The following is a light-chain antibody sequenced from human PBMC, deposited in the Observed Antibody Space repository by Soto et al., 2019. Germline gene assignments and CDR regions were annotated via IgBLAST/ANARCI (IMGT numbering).Light chain of an antibody. CDR2: HVS. J-gene: IGLJ2*01. Sequence: QSVLTQPASVSGSPGQSITISCTATTSDVGDYNYVSWYQQYPGKAPKPIIYHVSNRPSGVSNRFSGSKSGDTASLTISGLQAEDEADYYCSSYTSGSSVIFGGGTKLTVL. CDR3: SSYTSGSSVI. CDR1: TSDVGDYNY. V-gene: IGLV2-14*01.